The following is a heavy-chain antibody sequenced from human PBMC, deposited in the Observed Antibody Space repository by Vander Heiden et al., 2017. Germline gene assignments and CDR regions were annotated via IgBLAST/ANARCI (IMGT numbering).Heavy chain of an antibody. CDR3: ARGNGYSSSWYSWHWFDP. Sequence: QVQLQQWGAGLLKPSETLSLTCAVYGGSFSGYYWRWLRHPPGKGMEWIGEINHSGSTNYNPSLKSRVTISVDTSKNQFSLKLSSVTAADTAVYYCARGNGYSSSWYSWHWFDPWGQGTLVTVSS. CDR1: GGSFSGYY. V-gene: IGHV4-34*01. J-gene: IGHJ5*02. CDR2: INHSGST. D-gene: IGHD6-13*01.